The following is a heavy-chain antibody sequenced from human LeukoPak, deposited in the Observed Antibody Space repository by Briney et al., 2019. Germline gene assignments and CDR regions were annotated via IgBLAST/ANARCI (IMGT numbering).Heavy chain of an antibody. CDR2: INSDGSST. Sequence: PGGSLRLSCAASGFTFGSYWMHWVRQAPGKGLVWVSRINSDGSSTTYADSVKGRFTISRDNAKNTLYMQMNSLRADDTAVYYCARLGGIAVTGAIDYWGQGALVTISS. D-gene: IGHD6-19*01. CDR1: GFTFGSYW. J-gene: IGHJ4*02. V-gene: IGHV3-74*01. CDR3: ARLGGIAVTGAIDY.